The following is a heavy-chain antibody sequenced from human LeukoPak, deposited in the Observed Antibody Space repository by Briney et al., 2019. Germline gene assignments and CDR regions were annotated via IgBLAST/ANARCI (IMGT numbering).Heavy chain of an antibody. CDR3: AKDKKPSSSWYGGIDY. CDR2: ISGSGGYT. D-gene: IGHD6-13*01. J-gene: IGHJ4*02. CDR1: GFTFSSYA. Sequence: GGLRLSCAASGFTFSSYAMSWVRQAPGKGLEWVSAISGSGGYTYYADSVKGRFTISRDNSKNTLYLQVDSLRAKDTAVYYCAKDKKPSSSWYGGIDYWGQGTLATVSP. V-gene: IGHV3-23*01.